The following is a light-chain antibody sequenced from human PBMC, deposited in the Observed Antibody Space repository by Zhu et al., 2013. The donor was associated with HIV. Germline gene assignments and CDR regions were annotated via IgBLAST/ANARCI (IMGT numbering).Light chain of an antibody. CDR1: QGVSYY. J-gene: IGKJ2*01. Sequence: EIVLTQSPASLSLSPGERATLSCRASQGVSYYIAWYQQRPGQAPRLLIYDASNRAPGIPARFSGSGFGTVFTLTISSLEPEDFGIYYCQQRSNWPPYTFGQGTKLEIK. CDR2: DAS. CDR3: QQRSNWPPYT. V-gene: IGKV3-11*01.